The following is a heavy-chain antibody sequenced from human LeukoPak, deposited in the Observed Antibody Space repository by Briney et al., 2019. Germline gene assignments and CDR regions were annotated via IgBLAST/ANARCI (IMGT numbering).Heavy chain of an antibody. CDR2: ISSSSTYI. D-gene: IGHD5-18*01. V-gene: IGHV3-21*01. CDR1: GNTLRSYS. Sequence: PGGSLRLSCAATGNTLRSYSMNWVRQAPGEGLEWVSSISSSSTYIYYADSVKGRFTISRDNAKNSLYLQMNSLRAEDTAVYYCARPLSPGEYSYGFDYWGQGSLVTVSS. J-gene: IGHJ4*02. CDR3: ARPLSPGEYSYGFDY.